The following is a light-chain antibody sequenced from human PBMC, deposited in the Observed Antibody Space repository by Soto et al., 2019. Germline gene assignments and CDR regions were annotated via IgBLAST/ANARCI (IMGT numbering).Light chain of an antibody. J-gene: IGLJ3*02. CDR2: EVN. CDR1: SSDVGGYNY. CDR3: SSYAGSNNPVV. V-gene: IGLV2-8*01. Sequence: QSALTQPPSASGSPGQSVTISCTGTSSDVGGYNYVSWYRQHPGTAPKLIIYEVNKRPSGVPDRLSGSKSGNAASLTVSGLQTEDEADYYCSSYAGSNNPVVFGGGTKLTVL.